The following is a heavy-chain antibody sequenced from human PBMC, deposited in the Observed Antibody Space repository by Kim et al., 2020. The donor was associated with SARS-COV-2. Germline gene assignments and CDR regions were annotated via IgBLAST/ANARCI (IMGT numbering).Heavy chain of an antibody. CDR3: ARLRGTYRYFDY. CDR1: GDSISSYF. V-gene: IGHV4-59*08. CDR2: TYNSGST. J-gene: IGHJ4*02. Sequence: SETLSLTCTVSGDSISSYFWSWIRQPPGKGLEWIGYTYNSGSTNYNPSLKSRVTISLDTSKNQFSLKLSSVTAADMAVYYCARLRGTYRYFDYWGQGTLVTVSS.